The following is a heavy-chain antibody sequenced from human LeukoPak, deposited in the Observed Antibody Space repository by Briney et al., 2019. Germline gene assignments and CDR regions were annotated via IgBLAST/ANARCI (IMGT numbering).Heavy chain of an antibody. CDR2: ISYDGSNK. D-gene: IGHD3-10*01. J-gene: IGHJ4*02. CDR1: GFTFSSYA. CDR3: GRWFGELLTVDY. V-gene: IGHV3-30*03. Sequence: GGSLRLSCAASGFTFSSYAMHWVRQAPGKGLEWVAVISYDGSNKYYADSVKGRFTISRDNSKNTLYLQMNSLRAEDTAVYYWGRWFGELLTVDYWGQGTLVTVSS.